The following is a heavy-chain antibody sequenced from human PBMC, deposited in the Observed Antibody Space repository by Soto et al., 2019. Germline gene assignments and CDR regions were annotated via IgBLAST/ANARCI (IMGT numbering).Heavy chain of an antibody. Sequence: EVQLVESGGGLVQPGGSLRLSCTASGFTFSSYSMNWVRQAPGKGLEWVSYISSSSSTIYYADSVKGRITISRDNAKNSLDLQMNSLRAEDTAVYYCARDSGYDDDYWGQGTLVTVSS. J-gene: IGHJ4*02. D-gene: IGHD5-12*01. CDR1: GFTFSSYS. V-gene: IGHV3-48*01. CDR2: ISSSSSTI. CDR3: ARDSGYDDDY.